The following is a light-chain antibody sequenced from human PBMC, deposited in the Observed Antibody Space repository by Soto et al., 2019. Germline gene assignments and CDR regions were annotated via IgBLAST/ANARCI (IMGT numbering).Light chain of an antibody. CDR3: QQGYSTARS. Sequence: DIQMPQSPSSLSASVGDRVNSTCRASQSISSYLNWYQQKPGKVPNLMIYAESSLQSGGPSRFRGSGSGTDFILSISSLQPEDFATYSCQQGYSTARSFGQGTKLEIK. CDR2: AES. J-gene: IGKJ2*03. V-gene: IGKV1-39*01. CDR1: QSISSY.